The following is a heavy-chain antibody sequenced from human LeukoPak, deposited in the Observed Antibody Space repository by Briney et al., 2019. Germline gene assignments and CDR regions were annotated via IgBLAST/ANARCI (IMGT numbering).Heavy chain of an antibody. CDR2: INPNSGGT. CDR1: AYTFTGYY. D-gene: IGHD3-9*01. V-gene: IGHV1-2*02. J-gene: IGHJ6*02. CDR3: ARDDFDLCGMDV. Sequence: ASAKVSCKASAYTFTGYYMHWVRQAPGQGLEWMGWINPNSGGTNYAQKLQGRVTMTTDTSTSTAYMELRSLRSDDTAVYYCARDDFDLCGMDVWGQGTTVTVSS.